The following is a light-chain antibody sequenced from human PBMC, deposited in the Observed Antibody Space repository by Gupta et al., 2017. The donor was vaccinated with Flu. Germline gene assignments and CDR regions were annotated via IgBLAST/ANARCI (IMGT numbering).Light chain of an antibody. CDR1: RSVSNTY. CDR2: GAS. J-gene: IGKJ2*03. V-gene: IGKV3-20*01. Sequence: LVLTQSPGTPSLSPGETATLSCRASRSVSNTYFAWYQHRPGQSPRLLIYGASKRATGIPERFSGSGSGTDFTLTISRLEPEDSAVYYCQHQGDAPYSFGQGTKLEIK. CDR3: QHQGDAPYS.